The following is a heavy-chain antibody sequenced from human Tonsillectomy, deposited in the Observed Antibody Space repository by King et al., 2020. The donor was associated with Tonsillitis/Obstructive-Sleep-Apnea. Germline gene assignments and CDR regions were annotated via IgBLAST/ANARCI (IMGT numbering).Heavy chain of an antibody. Sequence: VQLVESGAEVKKPGASVKVSCKASGYTFTSYGISWVRQAPGQGLEWMGWISAYNGNTNYAQKFQGRVTMTTDTSTSQAYMELRSLRSDDTAVYYCARDLSRIAVAGITFDYWGQGTLVTVSS. CDR3: ARDLSRIAVAGITFDY. J-gene: IGHJ4*02. V-gene: IGHV1-18*01. CDR2: ISAYNGNT. CDR1: GYTFTSYG. D-gene: IGHD6-19*01.